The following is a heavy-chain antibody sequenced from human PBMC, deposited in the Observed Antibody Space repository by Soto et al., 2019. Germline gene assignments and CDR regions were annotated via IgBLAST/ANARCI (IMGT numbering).Heavy chain of an antibody. D-gene: IGHD1-26*01. CDR1: GVSISSYY. V-gene: IGHV4-59*08. J-gene: IGHJ6*03. CDR3: AGGEPPLYYYMDV. CDR2: IYYSGST. Sequence: TSETLSLTCTVSGVSISSYYWILLRKPPGKGLEWIGYIYYSGSTNYNPSLKSRVTISVDTSKNQFSLKLSSVTAADTAVYYCAGGEPPLYYYMDVWGKGTTVTVSS.